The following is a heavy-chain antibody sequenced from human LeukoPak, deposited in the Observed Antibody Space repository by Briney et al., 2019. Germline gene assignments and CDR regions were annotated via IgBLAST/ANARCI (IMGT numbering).Heavy chain of an antibody. CDR2: ITSSGGIT. D-gene: IGHD2-15*01. CDR1: GFTFNSHE. J-gene: IGHJ5*02. Sequence: GGSLRLSCAASGFTFNSHEMHWVRQAPGKGLEWVSYITSSGGITYYADSVKGRFTVSRDNAKNSLFLQMNSLRAEDTAVYYCAKCSGGNCYHSDDHWGQGTLVTVSP. CDR3: AKCSGGNCYHSDDH. V-gene: IGHV3-48*03.